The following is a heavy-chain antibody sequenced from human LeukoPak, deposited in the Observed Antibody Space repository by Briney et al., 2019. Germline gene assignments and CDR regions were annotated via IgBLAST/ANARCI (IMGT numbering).Heavy chain of an antibody. J-gene: IGHJ4*02. D-gene: IGHD3-10*01. CDR1: GFAFSSYA. CDR2: ISGSGGST. CDR3: AKGHSFMVRGVIVDY. Sequence: PGGSLRLSCAASGFAFSSYAMSWVRQAPGKGLEWVSAISGSGGSTYYADSAKGRFTISRDNSKNTLYLQMNSLRAEDTAVYYCAKGHSFMVRGVIVDYWGQGTLVTVSS. V-gene: IGHV3-23*01.